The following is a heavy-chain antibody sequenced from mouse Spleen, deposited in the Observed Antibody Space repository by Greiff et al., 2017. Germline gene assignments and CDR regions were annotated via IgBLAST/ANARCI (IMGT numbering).Heavy chain of an antibody. J-gene: IGHJ1*03. Sequence: QVQLQQSGAELVKPGASVKLSCKASGYTFTSYWLHWVKQRPGQGLEWIGYINPSSGYTKYNQKFKAKATLTVDKSSSTAYMQLSSLTYEASAVYYVFITTVVARDFDVWGTGTTVTVSS. D-gene: IGHD1-1*01. CDR1: GYTFTSYW. CDR2: INPSSGYT. V-gene: IGHV1-7*01. CDR3: FITTVVARDFDV.